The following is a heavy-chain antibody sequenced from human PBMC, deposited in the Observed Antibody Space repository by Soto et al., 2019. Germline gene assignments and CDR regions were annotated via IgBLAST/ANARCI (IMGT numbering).Heavy chain of an antibody. CDR1: GFTFDDYA. J-gene: IGHJ5*02. D-gene: IGHD6-13*01. CDR2: ISWNSGSI. V-gene: IGHV3-9*01. CDR3: AKDHYSRSSSWYYRLRFGWFDP. Sequence: DVQLVESGGGLVQPGRSLRLSCAASGFTFDDYAMHWVRQAPGKGLEWVSGISWNSGSIGYADSVKGRFTISRDNAKNSLYLQMNSLRAEDTALYYCAKDHYSRSSSWYYRLRFGWFDPWGQGTLVTVSS.